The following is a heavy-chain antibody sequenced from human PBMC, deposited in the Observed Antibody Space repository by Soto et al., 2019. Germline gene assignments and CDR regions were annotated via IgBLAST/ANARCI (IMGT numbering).Heavy chain of an antibody. Sequence: EVQLVESGGGLVQPGGSLRLSCAASGFTFSSYWMHWVRQAPGKGLVWVSRINSDGSSTSYADSVKGRFTISRDNAKNTLYLQMNSLRAEDPAVYYCARDRYDFWSGPSYYSYSYMDVWGKGTTVTVSS. V-gene: IGHV3-74*01. CDR3: ARDRYDFWSGPSYYSYSYMDV. J-gene: IGHJ6*03. CDR2: INSDGSST. D-gene: IGHD3-3*01. CDR1: GFTFSSYW.